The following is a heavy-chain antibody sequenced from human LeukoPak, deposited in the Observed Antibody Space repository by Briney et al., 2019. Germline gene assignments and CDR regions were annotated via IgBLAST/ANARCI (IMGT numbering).Heavy chain of an antibody. D-gene: IGHD3-3*01. CDR1: GFTFSSYG. CDR2: ISSSSSYI. V-gene: IGHV3-21*01. CDR3: ARDEGTIFGVVTVTAHYFDY. Sequence: GGSLRLSCAASGFTFSSYGMNWVRQAPGKGLEWVSSISSSSSYIYYADSVKGRFTISRDNAKNSLYLQMNSLRAEDTAVYYCARDEGTIFGVVTVTAHYFDYWGQGTLVTVSS. J-gene: IGHJ4*02.